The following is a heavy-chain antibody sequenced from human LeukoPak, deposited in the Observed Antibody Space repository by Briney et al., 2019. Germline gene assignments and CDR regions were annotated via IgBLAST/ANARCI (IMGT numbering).Heavy chain of an antibody. CDR1: GGSISSYY. Sequence: KPSETLPLTCTVSGGSISSYYWSWIRQPPGKGLEWIWYIYYRGSTNYNPSLKSRVTISVDTSKNQFSLKLSSVTAADTAVYYCARGSMITFGGVIVPFDYWGQGTLVTVSS. V-gene: IGHV4-59*01. J-gene: IGHJ4*02. CDR3: ARGSMITFGGVIVPFDY. D-gene: IGHD3-16*02. CDR2: IYYRGST.